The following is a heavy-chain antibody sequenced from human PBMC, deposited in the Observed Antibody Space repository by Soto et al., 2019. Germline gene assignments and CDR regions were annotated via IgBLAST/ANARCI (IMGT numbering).Heavy chain of an antibody. CDR1: GGTFSTYS. CDR3: TIGSWSGEVFDI. Sequence: QVQLVQSGAEVKKPGSSVKVSCNDSGGTFSTYSMLWVRQAPGQGLEWMGRIIPILGIANYAQKFQGRVTITPDKSTSTAYMELSSLRSEDTALYYCTIGSWSGEVFDIWGQGTMVTVSS. D-gene: IGHD2-21*01. V-gene: IGHV1-69*02. J-gene: IGHJ3*02. CDR2: IIPILGIA.